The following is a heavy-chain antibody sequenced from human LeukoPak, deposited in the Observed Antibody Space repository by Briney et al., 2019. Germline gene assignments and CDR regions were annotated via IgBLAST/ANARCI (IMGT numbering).Heavy chain of an antibody. V-gene: IGHV4-59*01. D-gene: IGHD5-18*01. CDR3: ARYSYGQPTNDAFDI. CDR1: GGSISSYY. CDR2: IYYSGST. Sequence: PSETLSLTCTVSGGSISSYYWSWIRQPPGKGLERIGYIYYSGSTNYNPSLKSRVTISVDTSKNQFSLKLSSVTAADTAVYYCARYSYGQPTNDAFDIWGQGTMVTVSS. J-gene: IGHJ3*02.